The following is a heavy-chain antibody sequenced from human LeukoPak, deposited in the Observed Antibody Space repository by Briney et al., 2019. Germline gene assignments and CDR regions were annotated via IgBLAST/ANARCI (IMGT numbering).Heavy chain of an antibody. V-gene: IGHV3-9*01. D-gene: IGHD2-2*02. CDR3: AKSLAPILGYCSSTSCYKGPFDY. CDR1: GFTFDDYA. CDR2: ISWNSGSI. Sequence: GGSPRLSCAASGFTFDDYAMHWVRQAPGKGLEWVSGISWNSGSIGYADSVKGRFTISRDNAKNSLYLQMNSLRAEDTALYYCAKSLAPILGYCSSTSCYKGPFDYWGQGTLVTVSS. J-gene: IGHJ4*02.